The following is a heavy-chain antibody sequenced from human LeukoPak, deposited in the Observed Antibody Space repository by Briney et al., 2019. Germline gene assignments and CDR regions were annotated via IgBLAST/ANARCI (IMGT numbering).Heavy chain of an antibody. CDR1: GGSISTYY. Sequence: SETLSLTCSVSGGSISTYYWSWIRQPPGKGLEWVGYIYYSGSTNYNPSLKSRVTISLDTSKNQFSLKLSSVTTADTAVYYCARGVDYGDFLPLIRYYFDYWGQGTLVTVSS. V-gene: IGHV4-59*01. D-gene: IGHD4-17*01. CDR3: ARGVDYGDFLPLIRYYFDY. CDR2: IYYSGST. J-gene: IGHJ4*02.